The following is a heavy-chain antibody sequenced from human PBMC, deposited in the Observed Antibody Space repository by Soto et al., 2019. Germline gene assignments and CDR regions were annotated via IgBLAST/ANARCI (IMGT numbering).Heavy chain of an antibody. CDR1: GYSFNSYY. V-gene: IGHV1-46*02. J-gene: IGHJ3*02. D-gene: IGHD3-10*01. CDR3: ASDYNAYHCQHVFDI. Sequence: QVQLVQSGAEVKKPGASVKVACKASGYSFNSYYMHWVRQAPGQGPEWMGVINPSGASTSYAQKFQGRVTMTRDTSTSSVYMELSGLRSEDTALYYGASDYNAYHCQHVFDIWGQGSLVTVTS. CDR2: INPSGAST.